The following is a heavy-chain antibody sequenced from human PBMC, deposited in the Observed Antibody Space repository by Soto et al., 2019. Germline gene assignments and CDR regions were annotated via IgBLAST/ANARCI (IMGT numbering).Heavy chain of an antibody. V-gene: IGHV4-59*08. CDR1: GGSISSYY. CDR3: ARQVYGDYVEFDH. Sequence: PSETLSLTCTVSGGSISSYYWSWIRQPPGKGLEWIGYIYYSGSTNYNPSLKSRVTISVDTSKNQFSLKLSSVTAADTAVYYCARQVYGDYVEFDHWGQGTLVTVSS. D-gene: IGHD4-17*01. J-gene: IGHJ4*02. CDR2: IYYSGST.